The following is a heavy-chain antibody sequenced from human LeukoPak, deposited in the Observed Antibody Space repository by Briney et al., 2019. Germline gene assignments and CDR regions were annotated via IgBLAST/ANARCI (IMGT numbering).Heavy chain of an antibody. J-gene: IGHJ4*02. D-gene: IGHD3-10*01. CDR3: ARDGSGVTTLNSFDY. CDR2: INPNSGGT. Sequence: ASVKVSCKASGYTFTGYYMHWVRQAPGQGLEWMGWINPNSGGTNYAQKFQGRVTMTRDTSISTAYMELSRLRSDDTAVYCCARDGSGVTTLNSFDYWGQGTLVTVSS. V-gene: IGHV1-2*02. CDR1: GYTFTGYY.